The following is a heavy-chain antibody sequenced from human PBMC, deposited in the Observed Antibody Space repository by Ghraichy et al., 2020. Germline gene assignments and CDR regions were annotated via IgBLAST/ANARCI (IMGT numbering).Heavy chain of an antibody. CDR3: ARDFPPMGCGGDCYRRYYYYMDV. Sequence: ASVKVSCKASGYTFTSYGISWVRQAPGQGLEWMGWISAYNGDTNYAQKLQGRVTMTTDTSTSTAYMELRSLRSDDTAVYYCARDFPPMGCGGDCYRRYYYYMDVWGKGTTVTVSS. D-gene: IGHD2-21*01. J-gene: IGHJ6*03. CDR2: ISAYNGDT. CDR1: GYTFTSYG. V-gene: IGHV1-18*01.